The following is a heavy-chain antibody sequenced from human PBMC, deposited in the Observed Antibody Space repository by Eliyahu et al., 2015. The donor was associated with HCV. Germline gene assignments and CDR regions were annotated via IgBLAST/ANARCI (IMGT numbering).Heavy chain of an antibody. J-gene: IGHJ4*02. CDR1: GFTFSNXW. CDR2: LRSTLHGGTA. V-gene: IGHV3-15*05. CDR3: TADASCNGDVCYITD. D-gene: IGHD2-8*02. Sequence: VQLVESGGGMVKPGGSLRLSCTASGFTFSNXWLSWVRQAPGKGLEWVGRLRSTLHGGTADYGAPVKGRFTLSRDDSRNMLFLHMNSLKTEDTGVYYCTADASCNGDVCYITDWGQGTLVTVSS.